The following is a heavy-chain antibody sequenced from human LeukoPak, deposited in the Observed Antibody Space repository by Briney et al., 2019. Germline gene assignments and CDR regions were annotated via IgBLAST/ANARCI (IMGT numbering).Heavy chain of an antibody. D-gene: IGHD5-18*01. CDR3: AKDKDAPLVTSHYFDY. CDR1: GFTFSSYA. CDR2: INHSGGSI. V-gene: IGHV3-23*01. Sequence: GGSLRLSCAVSGFTFSSYAMNWVRQAPGKGLEWVSAINHSGGSIYYADSVKGRSTISRDNSKSTLYLQMNSLRAEDTAIYYCAKDKDAPLVTSHYFDYWGQGTLVTVSS. J-gene: IGHJ4*02.